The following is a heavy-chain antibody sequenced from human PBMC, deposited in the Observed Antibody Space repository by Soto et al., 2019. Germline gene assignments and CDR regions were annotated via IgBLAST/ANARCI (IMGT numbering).Heavy chain of an antibody. D-gene: IGHD2-2*01. J-gene: IGHJ4*02. Sequence: EVQLLESGGGLVQPGGSLRLSCAASGFTFSNYAMTWVRQAPGKGLEWVSAISGSGISTFYADSVKGRFTISRDNSKHTLYLQMNSLRAADTAVYYCARDSADCASSSCYGFFGYWGQGTLVTVSS. CDR3: ARDSADCASSSCYGFFGY. CDR1: GFTFSNYA. V-gene: IGHV3-23*01. CDR2: ISGSGIST.